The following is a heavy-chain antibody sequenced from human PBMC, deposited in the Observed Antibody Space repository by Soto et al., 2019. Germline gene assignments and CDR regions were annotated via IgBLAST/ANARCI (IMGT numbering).Heavy chain of an antibody. D-gene: IGHD2-15*01. CDR2: GNA. CDR1: GGSITSDDYY. J-gene: IGHJ3*01. CDR3: ARGKRHSDGGSYVSGAFDL. Sequence: QVQLQESGPALVKPSQTLSLTCNVSGGSITSDDYYWLWIRQHPGKGLEWIGYGNAYSNPSLRRRVSISLATSKNQFSLTLRSVTAADTAVYYCARGKRHSDGGSYVSGAFDLWGQGTMVAVSS. V-gene: IGHV4-31*03.